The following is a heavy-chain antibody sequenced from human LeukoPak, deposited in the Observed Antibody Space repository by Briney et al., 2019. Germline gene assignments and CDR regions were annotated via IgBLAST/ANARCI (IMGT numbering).Heavy chain of an antibody. CDR1: GESISSHY. V-gene: IGHV4-59*11. Sequence: SETLSLTCNVSGESISSHYWSWTRQSPGKGLEWIGYITNSGTTKFNPSLKSRVTISRDTSKNQISLRLSSVTAADTAVFFCARETSRVYSNYFALRHYYYYYMDVWGKGTTVTVSS. D-gene: IGHD4-11*01. CDR3: ARETSRVYSNYFALRHYYYYYMDV. J-gene: IGHJ6*03. CDR2: ITNSGTT.